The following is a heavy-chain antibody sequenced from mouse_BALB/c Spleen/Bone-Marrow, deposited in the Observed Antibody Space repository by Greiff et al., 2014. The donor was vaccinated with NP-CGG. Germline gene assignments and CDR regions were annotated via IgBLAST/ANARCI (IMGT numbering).Heavy chain of an antibody. CDR3: TTLARNNFDY. CDR1: GYTFSNYW. CDR2: IYPGNSDT. V-gene: IGHV1-5*01. Sequence: EVQLQQSGTVLARPGAAVKMSCEASGYTFSNYWVHWIKQRPGQGLEWIGTIYPGNSDTTYNQKFKGKAKLTAVTSTSTAYMELSSLTKEDSAVYYCTTLARNNFDYWGQGTTLTVSS. J-gene: IGHJ2*01. D-gene: IGHD3-1*01.